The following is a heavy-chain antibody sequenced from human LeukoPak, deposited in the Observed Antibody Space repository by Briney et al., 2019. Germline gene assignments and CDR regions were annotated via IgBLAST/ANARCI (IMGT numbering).Heavy chain of an antibody. J-gene: IGHJ4*02. CDR1: GGSMSSCC. CDR2: IYYSGST. D-gene: IGHD5-24*01. V-gene: IGHV4-59*08. CDR3: ARGARAGYNLEPFDY. Sequence: SETLSLTCTVSGGSMSSCCWSWIRQPPGKGLEWVGYIYYSGSTKYNPSLKSRVTITVGTSKNQFSLKLSSVTAADTAVYYCARGARAGYNLEPFDYWGQGTLVTVSS.